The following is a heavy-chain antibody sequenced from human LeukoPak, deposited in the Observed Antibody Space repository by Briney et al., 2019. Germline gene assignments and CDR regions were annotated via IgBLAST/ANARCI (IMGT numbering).Heavy chain of an antibody. CDR3: ARVGENLGKRYYYDSSGYPCDY. CDR1: GYTFTSYG. J-gene: IGHJ4*02. Sequence: ASVKVSSKASGYTFTSYGISWVCQAPGQGLEWVGWVRAYNGNTKYAQKLQGRVTMTTDTSTSTAYMELRSLRSDDTAVYYCARVGENLGKRYYYDSSGYPCDYWGQGTLVTVSS. CDR2: VRAYNGNT. V-gene: IGHV1-18*01. D-gene: IGHD3-22*01.